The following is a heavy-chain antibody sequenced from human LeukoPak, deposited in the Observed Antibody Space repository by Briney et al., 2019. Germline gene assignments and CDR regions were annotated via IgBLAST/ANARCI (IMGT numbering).Heavy chain of an antibody. CDR2: ISSSSSYI. CDR1: GFTSSSYS. J-gene: IGHJ6*02. V-gene: IGHV3-21*01. D-gene: IGHD3-16*01. CDR3: ARGLSQGRNGMDV. Sequence: GGSLRLSCAASGFTSSSYSMNWVRQAPGKGLEWVSSISSSSSYIYYADSVKGRFTISRDNAKNSLYLQMNSLRAEDTAVYYCARGLSQGRNGMDVWGQGTTVTVSS.